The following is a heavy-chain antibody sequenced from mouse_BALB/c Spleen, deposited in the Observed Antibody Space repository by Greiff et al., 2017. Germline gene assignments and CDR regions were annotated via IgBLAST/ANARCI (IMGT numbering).Heavy chain of an antibody. CDR1: GYSFTSYW. V-gene: IGHV1-5*01. D-gene: IGHD1-1*01. CDR2: IYPGNSDT. J-gene: IGHJ2*01. CDR3: TRDGYGSRGGYYFDY. Sequence: DVQLQESGTVLARPGASVKMSCKASGYSFTSYWMHWVNQRPGQGLEWIGAIYPGNSDTSYNQKFKGKAKLTAVTSASTAYMELSSLTNEDSAVYYCTRDGYGSRGGYYFDYWGQGTTLTVSS.